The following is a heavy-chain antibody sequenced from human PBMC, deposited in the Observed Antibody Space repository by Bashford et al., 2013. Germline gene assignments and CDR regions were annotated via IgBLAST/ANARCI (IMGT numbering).Heavy chain of an antibody. CDR1: GGSISSGGYC. Sequence: SETLSLTCTVSGGSISSGGYCWHWIRQHPGKGLEWIGYIYYTGTTYYHPSLKSRAIISVDLSKNQFSLKLSSVTAADTAVYYCARDSSAYYSPFDSWGQGTLVTVSS. D-gene: IGHD3-22*01. CDR2: IYYTGTT. V-gene: IGHV4-31*03. CDR3: ARDSSAYYSPFDS. J-gene: IGHJ4*02.